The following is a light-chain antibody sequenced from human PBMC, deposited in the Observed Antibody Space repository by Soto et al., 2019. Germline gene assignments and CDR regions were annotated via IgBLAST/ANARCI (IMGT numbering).Light chain of an antibody. CDR2: YAS. CDR1: QSVSSY. J-gene: IGKJ1*01. Sequence: EIVLTQSPATLSLSPRERATLSCRTSQSVSSYLAWYQQKPGQAPRLLIYYASNRATAITARFSGSGSGTEFTLTIRSLEPEDFAVYFCLRYSSSQWTFGQGPKVDIK. CDR3: LRYSSSQWT. V-gene: IGKV3-11*01.